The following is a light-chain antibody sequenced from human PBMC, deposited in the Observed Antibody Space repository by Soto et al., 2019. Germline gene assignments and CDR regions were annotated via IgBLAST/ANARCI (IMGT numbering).Light chain of an antibody. V-gene: IGLV6-57*02. CDR3: QSYDTSKHVV. Sequence: NFMLTQPHSVSESPGKTVTISCTGSSGSIATNYVQWYQQRPGSAPTTVIYEDDHRPSGVPDRFSGSIDSSSNSASLTISGLKTEDEADYYWQSYDTSKHVVFGGGTKVTVL. CDR1: SGSIATNY. CDR2: EDD. J-gene: IGLJ2*01.